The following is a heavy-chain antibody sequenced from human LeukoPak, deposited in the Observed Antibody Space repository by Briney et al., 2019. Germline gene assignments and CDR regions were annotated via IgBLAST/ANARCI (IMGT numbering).Heavy chain of an antibody. D-gene: IGHD3-16*02. CDR3: ARDHDYVWGSYRYRVIDY. Sequence: SETLSLTCTVSGGSISSGGYYWSWIRQHPGKGLEWIGYIYYSGSTYYNPSLKSRVTIPVDTSKNQFSLKLSSVTAADTAVYYCARDHDYVWGSYRYRVIDYWGQGTLVTVSS. V-gene: IGHV4-31*03. J-gene: IGHJ4*02. CDR1: GGSISSGGYY. CDR2: IYYSGST.